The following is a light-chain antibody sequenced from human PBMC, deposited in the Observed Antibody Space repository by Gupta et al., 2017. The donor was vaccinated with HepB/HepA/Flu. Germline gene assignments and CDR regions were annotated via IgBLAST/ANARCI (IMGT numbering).Light chain of an antibody. CDR3: AAGDASRNGWV. J-gene: IGLJ3*02. V-gene: IGLV1-44*01. Sequence: SVLTQPPSASGTPGQRATIPCSGSSSNIGSNPVNWYQQLPGTAPKLLIYSNNKRPSGVPDSFSGSKYGTSASMAISGLQAEDEADYYCAAGDASRNGWVFGGGTKLTVL. CDR1: SSNIGSNP. CDR2: SNN.